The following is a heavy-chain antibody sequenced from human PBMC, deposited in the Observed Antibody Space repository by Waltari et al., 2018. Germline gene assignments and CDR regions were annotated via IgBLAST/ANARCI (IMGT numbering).Heavy chain of an antibody. D-gene: IGHD6-19*01. CDR1: GGSISSYY. CDR3: ARGKDGAVAGPAALDI. V-gene: IGHV4-59*01. Sequence: QVQLQESGPGLVKPSETLSLTCTVSGGSISSYYWSWIRQPPGKGLEWIGYIYYSGSTNYNPSLKSRVTISVDTSKNQFSLKLSFVTAADTAVYYCARGKDGAVAGPAALDIWGQGTMVTVSS. CDR2: IYYSGST. J-gene: IGHJ3*02.